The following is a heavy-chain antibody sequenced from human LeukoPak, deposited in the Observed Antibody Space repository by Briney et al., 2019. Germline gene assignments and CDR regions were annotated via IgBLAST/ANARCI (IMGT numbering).Heavy chain of an antibody. CDR1: GFTFSRHW. CDR2: IKRDGGEK. V-gene: IGHV3-7*05. J-gene: IGHJ4*02. D-gene: IGHD2-21*01. CDR3: AREGHSGDYFDY. Sequence: GGSLRLSCAASGFTFSRHWMSWVRQAPGKGLEWVANIKRDGGEKYYVDSVKGRFTISRDNAKKSLYLQMNSLRAEDTAVYYCAREGHSGDYFDYWGQGTLVTVSS.